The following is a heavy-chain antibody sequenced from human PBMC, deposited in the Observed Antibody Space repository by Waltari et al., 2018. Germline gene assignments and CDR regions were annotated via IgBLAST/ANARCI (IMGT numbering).Heavy chain of an antibody. CDR3: ARDHAHGGNPGVDAFDI. J-gene: IGHJ3*02. CDR1: GFTFSSYS. Sequence: EVQLVESGGGLVKPGGSLRLSCAASGFTFSSYSMNWVRQAPGKGLEWVSSSSSSSYIYYADSVKGRFTISRDNAKNSLYLQMNSLRAENTAVYYCARDHAHGGNPGVDAFDIWGQGTMVTVSS. CDR2: SSSSSYI. D-gene: IGHD2-15*01. V-gene: IGHV3-21*01.